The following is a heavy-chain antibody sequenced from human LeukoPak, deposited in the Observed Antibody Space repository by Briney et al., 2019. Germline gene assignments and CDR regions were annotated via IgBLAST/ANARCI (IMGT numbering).Heavy chain of an antibody. V-gene: IGHV1-18*01. Sequence: ASVKVSCKASGYTFTSYGISWVRQAPGQGLEWMGWISAYNGNTNYAQKLQGRVTMTTDTSTSTAYMELRSLRSDNTAVYYCARSQALDCSSTSCQTAFDIWGQGTMVTVSS. CDR2: ISAYNGNT. J-gene: IGHJ3*02. D-gene: IGHD2-2*01. CDR3: ARSQALDCSSTSCQTAFDI. CDR1: GYTFTSYG.